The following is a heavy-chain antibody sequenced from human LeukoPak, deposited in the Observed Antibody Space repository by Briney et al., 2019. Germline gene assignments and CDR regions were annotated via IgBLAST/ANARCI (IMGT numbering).Heavy chain of an antibody. CDR1: GFTFSSNG. CDR3: ARGIAVAGLIDY. CDR2: ISYDGSNK. D-gene: IGHD6-19*01. V-gene: IGHV3-30-3*01. J-gene: IGHJ4*02. Sequence: GGSLRLSCAAPGFTFSSNGRSGVRQLPAKGLEGVAVISYDGSNKYYADSVKGRFTISRDNSKNTLYLQMNSLRAEDTAVYYCARGIAVAGLIDYWGQGTLVTVSS.